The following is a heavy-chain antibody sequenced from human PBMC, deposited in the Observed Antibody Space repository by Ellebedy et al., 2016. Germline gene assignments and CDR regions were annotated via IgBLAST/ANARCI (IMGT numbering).Heavy chain of an antibody. CDR2: IIPIFGTA. Sequence: SVKVSXXASGGTFSSYAISWVRQAPGQGLEWMGGIIPIFGTANYAQKFQGRVTITADESTSTAYMELSSLRSEDTAVYYCARSTTRGIAAPSTMDVWGKGTTVTVSS. V-gene: IGHV1-69*13. J-gene: IGHJ6*04. CDR3: ARSTTRGIAAPSTMDV. D-gene: IGHD6-13*01. CDR1: GGTFSSYA.